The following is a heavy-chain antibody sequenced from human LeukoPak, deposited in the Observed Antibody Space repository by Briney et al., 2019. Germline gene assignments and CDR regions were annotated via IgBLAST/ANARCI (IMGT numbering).Heavy chain of an antibody. D-gene: IGHD3-22*01. CDR3: ASSAHYYDSNGPADY. J-gene: IGHJ4*02. CDR1: GGTFSSYA. CDR2: FIYIYGSA. V-gene: IGHV1-69*05. Sequence: SVKVSCKTSGGTFSSYAINWVRQAPGQGLEWMGWFIYIYGSAVYAEKFQGRVTITTDESSSTVYMELSSLRSEDTAVYYCASSAHYYDSNGPADYWGQGTLVTVSS.